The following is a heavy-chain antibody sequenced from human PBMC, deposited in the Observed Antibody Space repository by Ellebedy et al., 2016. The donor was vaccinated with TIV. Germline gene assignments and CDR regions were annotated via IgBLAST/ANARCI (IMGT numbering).Heavy chain of an antibody. J-gene: IGHJ4*02. V-gene: IGHV4-39*01. CDR2: IYYSGST. CDR3: ARHGQFDY. CDR1: GGSINIKSYY. Sequence: SETLSLTXSVSGGSINIKSYYWGWIRQPPGKGLEWIGAIYYSGSTYYNQSLKSRVTLSVDTSKNQFSLKLRSVTAADTAVYYGARHGQFDYWGQGTLVTVSS.